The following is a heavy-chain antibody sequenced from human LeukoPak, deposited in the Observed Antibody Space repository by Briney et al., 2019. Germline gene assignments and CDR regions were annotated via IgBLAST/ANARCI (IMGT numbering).Heavy chain of an antibody. V-gene: IGHV1-69*05. CDR3: ARVKYYDSSGYYLGYSDY. J-gene: IGHJ4*02. CDR1: GGTFSSYA. Sequence: SVKVSCKASGGTFSSYAISWVRQAPGQGLEWMGGIIPIFGTANYAQKFQGRVTITTDESTSTAYMELSSLRSEDTAVYYCARVKYYDSSGYYLGYSDYWGQGTLVTVSS. CDR2: IIPIFGTA. D-gene: IGHD3-22*01.